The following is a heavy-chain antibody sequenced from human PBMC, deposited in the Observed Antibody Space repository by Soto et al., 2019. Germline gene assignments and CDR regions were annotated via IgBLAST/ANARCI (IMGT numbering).Heavy chain of an antibody. CDR1: GGSSSSGNSY. V-gene: IGHV4-31*03. CDR2: IYYSGKA. D-gene: IGHD2-15*01. CDR3: ARFCSGGSCFDWFDP. J-gene: IGHJ5*02. Sequence: SETLSLTCTFSGGSSSSGNSYWSWIRQHPGKGLEWIGYIYYSGKAYYNPSLKSRGDISIDTSKNQFSQRLSSVTAAETAVYYCARFCSGGSCFDWFDPWGQGSLVTVSS.